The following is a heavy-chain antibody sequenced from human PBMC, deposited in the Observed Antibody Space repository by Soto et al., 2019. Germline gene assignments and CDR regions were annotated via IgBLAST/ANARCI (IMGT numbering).Heavy chain of an antibody. V-gene: IGHV3-30*18. CDR3: AKDEGAEDDILTGYPLFDS. CDR2: ISYDGSAK. Sequence: QVQLVESGGGVVQPGRSLRLSCAASGFNFRSYGMHWVRQAPGKGLEWVAVISYDGSAKWYVDSVKGRFTISRDTSKNILYLQMNSLRAEDTAVYYCAKDEGAEDDILTGYPLFDSRGQGILVTVSS. J-gene: IGHJ4*02. D-gene: IGHD3-9*01. CDR1: GFNFRSYG.